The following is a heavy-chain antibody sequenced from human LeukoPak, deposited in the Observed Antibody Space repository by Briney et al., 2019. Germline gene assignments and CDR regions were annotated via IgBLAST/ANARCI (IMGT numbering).Heavy chain of an antibody. V-gene: IGHV5-51*01. D-gene: IGHD3-22*01. CDR2: IYPGVSDP. CDR3: ARAADSSGHLDY. Sequence: GESLKISCKGSGSRFTSYWIGWVRQLHGKGLEWIGIIYPGVSDPTYSPSFQGRVPFSVDNSLTTSFLHWTSLEASEPAMYFCARAADSSGHLDYWGQGTRVSVSS. J-gene: IGHJ4*02. CDR1: GSRFTSYW.